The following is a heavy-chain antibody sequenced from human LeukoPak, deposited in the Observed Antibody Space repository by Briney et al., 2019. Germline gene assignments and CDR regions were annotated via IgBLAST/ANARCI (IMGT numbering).Heavy chain of an antibody. J-gene: IGHJ3*02. CDR3: ARGRDGYNLVDSFDI. Sequence: GGSLRLSCAASGFTFSSYSMNWVRQAPGKGLEWVSSISTSSIYIYYADSLKGRFTISRDNAKNSLYLQMNSLRAEDTAVYYCARGRDGYNLVDSFDIWGQGIMVTVSS. V-gene: IGHV3-21*01. CDR2: ISTSSIYI. CDR1: GFTFSSYS. D-gene: IGHD5-24*01.